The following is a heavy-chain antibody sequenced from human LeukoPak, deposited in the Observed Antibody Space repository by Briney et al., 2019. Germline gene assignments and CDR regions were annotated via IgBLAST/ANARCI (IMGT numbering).Heavy chain of an antibody. J-gene: IGHJ4*02. CDR2: INTDGSTI. Sequence: GRSLRLSCAASGFTFGNYWTHWVRQVPGKGLVWVSRINTDGSTITYADSVKGRFTISRDNAKNKVYLQMSSLRAEDTAVYYCARGDYGDYFDYWGQGTLIIVSS. CDR3: ARGDYGDYFDY. CDR1: GFTFGNYW. D-gene: IGHD4-17*01. V-gene: IGHV3-74*01.